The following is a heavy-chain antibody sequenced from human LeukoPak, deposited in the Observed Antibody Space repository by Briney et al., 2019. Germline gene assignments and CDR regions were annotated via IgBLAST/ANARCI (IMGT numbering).Heavy chain of an antibody. V-gene: IGHV4-30-4*07. Sequence: SETLSLTCAVSGGSISSGGYSWSWIRQPPGKGLEWIGYIYYSGSTYYNPSLKSRVTISVDTSKNQFSLKLSSVTAADTAVYYCATNGDRPDDAFDIWGQGTMVTVSS. J-gene: IGHJ3*02. CDR1: GGSISSGGYS. CDR2: IYYSGST. D-gene: IGHD4-17*01. CDR3: ATNGDRPDDAFDI.